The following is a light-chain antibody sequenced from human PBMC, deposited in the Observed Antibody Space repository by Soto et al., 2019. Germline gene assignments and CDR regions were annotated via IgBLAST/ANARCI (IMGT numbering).Light chain of an antibody. CDR1: QSVNTN. Sequence: IDLTQSPASLSVSPGEGATLSCRASQSVNTNLAWYQHKPGQAPRLLIYGASTRATGISARFSGSGSGTELTLSISSLQSEDFAVYYCQQYNDWPHTFGQGTKLEIK. CDR2: GAS. J-gene: IGKJ2*01. V-gene: IGKV3D-15*01. CDR3: QQYNDWPHT.